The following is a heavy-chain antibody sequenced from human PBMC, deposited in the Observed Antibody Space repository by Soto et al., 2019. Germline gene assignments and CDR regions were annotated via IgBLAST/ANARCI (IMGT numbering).Heavy chain of an antibody. Sequence: GGSLRLSCAASGFTFSSYWMSWVRQAPGKGLEWVADIKQDGSEKYYVDSVKGRFTISRDNAKNSLYLQMNSLRAEDTAVYYCAREGNNIAAAGKADYYFDYWGQGTLVTVSS. CDR3: AREGNNIAAAGKADYYFDY. CDR1: GFTFSSYW. V-gene: IGHV3-7*03. CDR2: IKQDGSEK. J-gene: IGHJ4*02. D-gene: IGHD6-13*01.